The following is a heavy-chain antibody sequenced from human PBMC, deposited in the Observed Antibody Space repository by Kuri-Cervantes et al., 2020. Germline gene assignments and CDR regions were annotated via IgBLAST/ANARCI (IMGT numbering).Heavy chain of an antibody. CDR3: ARDRTSVVDPFDY. Sequence: SETLSLTCSVSGGSISSTSYYWGWIRQPPGKGLEWIGYIYHSGSTYYNPSLKSRVTISVDGSKNQFSLKLSSVTAADTAVYYCARDRTSVVDPFDYWGQGTLVTVSS. CDR2: IYHSGST. D-gene: IGHD2-15*01. V-gene: IGHV4-30-2*01. J-gene: IGHJ4*02. CDR1: GGSISSTSYY.